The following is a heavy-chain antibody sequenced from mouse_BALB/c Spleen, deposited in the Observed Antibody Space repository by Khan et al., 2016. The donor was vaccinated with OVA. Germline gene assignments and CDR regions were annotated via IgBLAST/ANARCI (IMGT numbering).Heavy chain of an antibody. D-gene: IGHD4-1*01. CDR1: GFTFSTYG. CDR2: INSDGSYT. J-gene: IGHJ3*01. V-gene: IGHV5-6*01. Sequence: DVELVESGGDLVKPGGSLRLSCAASGFTFSTYGMSWVRQFPDKRLEWVATINSDGSYTYSPNTGKGRFTISRNNAENTLYLQMSSLKSEDTARDYCERNLTGSFAYWGQGTLVTVSA. CDR3: ERNLTGSFAY.